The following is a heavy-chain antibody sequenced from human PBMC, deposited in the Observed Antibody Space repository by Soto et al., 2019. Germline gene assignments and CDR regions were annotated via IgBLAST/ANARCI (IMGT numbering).Heavy chain of an antibody. CDR3: AREKYYDILTGYYRYFDY. J-gene: IGHJ4*02. Sequence: PSETLSLTCTVSGGSVSSGSYYWSWIRQPPGKGLEWIGYIYYSGSTNYNPALKSRVTISVDTSKNQFSLKLSSVTAADTAVYYCAREKYYDILTGYYRYFDYWGQGTPVTVSS. CDR2: IYYSGST. V-gene: IGHV4-61*01. D-gene: IGHD3-9*01. CDR1: GGSVSSGSYY.